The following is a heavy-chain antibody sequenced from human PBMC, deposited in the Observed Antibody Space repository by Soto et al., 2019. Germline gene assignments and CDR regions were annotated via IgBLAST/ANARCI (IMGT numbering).Heavy chain of an antibody. D-gene: IGHD3-3*01. CDR1: GFTFSSYA. CDR2: ISGSGGST. Sequence: GGSLRLSCAASGFTFSSYAMSWVRQAPGKGLEWVSAISGSGGSTYYADSVKGRFTISRDNSKNTLYLQMNSLRAEDTAVYYCAKNSLYDFWSALGYWGQGTLVTVSS. J-gene: IGHJ4*02. CDR3: AKNSLYDFWSALGY. V-gene: IGHV3-23*01.